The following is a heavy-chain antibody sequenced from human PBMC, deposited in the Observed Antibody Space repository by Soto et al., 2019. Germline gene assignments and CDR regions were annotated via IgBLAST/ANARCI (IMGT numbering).Heavy chain of an antibody. Sequence: GASVKVSCKASGYTFTGYYMHWVRQAPGQGLEWMGWINPNSGGTNYAQKFQGWVTMTRDTSISTAYMELSRLRSDDTAVYYCARGLPVSDPSSEGPEWWETNVGAFDIWGQGTMVTVSS. CDR2: INPNSGGT. CDR1: GYTFTGYY. D-gene: IGHD2-8*01. CDR3: ARGLPVSDPSSEGPEWWETNVGAFDI. V-gene: IGHV1-2*04. J-gene: IGHJ3*02.